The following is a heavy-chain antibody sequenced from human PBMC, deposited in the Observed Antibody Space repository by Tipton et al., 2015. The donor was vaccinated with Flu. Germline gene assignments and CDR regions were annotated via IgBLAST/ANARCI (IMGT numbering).Heavy chain of an antibody. V-gene: IGHV3-13*01. D-gene: IGHD6-13*01. CDR2: IGPSGDT. CDR1: GFTFSSYG. Sequence: SLRLSCVASGFTFSSYGMHWVRQATGKGLEWVSGIGPSGDTHYPGSVKGRFTISRENARNSLYLQMNGLRAGDTAVYYCARGPLPDSNWYNGLDVWGQGTTVTVFS. J-gene: IGHJ6*02. CDR3: ARGPLPDSNWYNGLDV.